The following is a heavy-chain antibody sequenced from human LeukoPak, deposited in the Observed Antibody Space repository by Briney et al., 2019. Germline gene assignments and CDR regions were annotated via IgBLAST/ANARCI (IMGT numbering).Heavy chain of an antibody. J-gene: IGHJ3*02. D-gene: IGHD2-8*01. Sequence: PGGSLRLSCAASGFTFSSYAISWVRQAPGKGLEWVSTISGTGSRTYYADSLKGRFTISRDNSKTTLYLQMNSLRAEDTAVYYCARTDIVLIDTRSAFDIWGQGTMVTVSS. V-gene: IGHV3-23*01. CDR2: ISGTGSRT. CDR1: GFTFSSYA. CDR3: ARTDIVLIDTRSAFDI.